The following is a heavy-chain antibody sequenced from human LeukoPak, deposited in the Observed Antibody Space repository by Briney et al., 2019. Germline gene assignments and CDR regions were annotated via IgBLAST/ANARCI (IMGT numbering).Heavy chain of an antibody. D-gene: IGHD2-2*01. J-gene: IGHJ3*02. V-gene: IGHV3-23*01. CDR2: ISGSGGST. Sequence: GGSLRLSCAASGFTFSSYAMSWVRQAPGKGLGWVSAISGSGGSTYYADSVKGRFTISRDNSKNTLYLQMNSLRAEDTAVYYCAKDNRYCSSTSCYDDAFDIWGQGTMVTVSS. CDR1: GFTFSSYA. CDR3: AKDNRYCSSTSCYDDAFDI.